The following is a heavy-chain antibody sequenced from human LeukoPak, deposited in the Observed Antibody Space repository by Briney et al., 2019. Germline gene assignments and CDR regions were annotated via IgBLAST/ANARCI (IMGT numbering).Heavy chain of an antibody. CDR2: FVPSFAIT. V-gene: IGHV1-69*10. D-gene: IGHD3-3*01. J-gene: IGHJ6*03. CDR1: GGSFSSYA. Sequence: SVKVSCKTSGGSFSSYAISWVRQAPGQGLEFLGVFVPSFAITNYAQKFQGRVTITEDKSTRTVYMELRSLRSDDTAVYYCARRYPDYDFWSGYSLWYYYYYMDVWGKGTTVTVSS. CDR3: ARRYPDYDFWSGYSLWYYYYYMDV.